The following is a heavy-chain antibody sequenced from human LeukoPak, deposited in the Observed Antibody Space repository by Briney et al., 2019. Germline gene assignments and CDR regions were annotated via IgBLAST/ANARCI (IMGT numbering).Heavy chain of an antibody. J-gene: IGHJ5*02. CDR1: GFTLSSYA. CDR2: ISCSGDSK. Sequence: GRSLRLSCAASGFTLSSYAMICVRQASGKGLEGVSAISCSGDSKCCAVSVKGRFTISRDNSKSTLYLQMNSLRAEETAVYYCAKDRVTMVRGVKRRYNWFDPWGQGTLVTVSS. CDR3: AKDRVTMVRGVKRRYNWFDP. D-gene: IGHD3-10*01. V-gene: IGHV3-23*01.